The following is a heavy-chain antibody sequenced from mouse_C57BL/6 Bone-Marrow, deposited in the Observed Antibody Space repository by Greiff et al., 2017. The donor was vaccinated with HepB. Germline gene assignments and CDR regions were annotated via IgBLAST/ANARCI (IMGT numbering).Heavy chain of an antibody. CDR2: IYPGDGDT. D-gene: IGHD1-1*01. V-gene: IGHV1-82*01. J-gene: IGHJ4*01. CDR3: ARAITTVSPYYYAMDY. CDR1: GYAFSSSW. Sequence: QVQLKQSGPELVKPGASVKISCKASGYAFSSSWMNWVKQRPGKGLEWIGRIYPGDGDTNYNGKFKGKATLTADKSSSTAYMQLSSLTSEDSAVYFCARAITTVSPYYYAMDYWGQGTSVTVSS.